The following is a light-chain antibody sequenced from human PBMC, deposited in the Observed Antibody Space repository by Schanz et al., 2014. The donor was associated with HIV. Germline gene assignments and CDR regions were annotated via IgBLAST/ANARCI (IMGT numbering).Light chain of an antibody. CDR1: SSNIGINT. Sequence: QSVLTQPPSVSGTPGQRVTILCSGSSSNIGINTVNWYQHLPGTAPKHLIFANSDRPSGVPDRFSGSKSGTSASLAITGLQAEDEADYYCQSYDSGLSGWVFGGGTKLTVL. V-gene: IGLV1-40*01. CDR2: ANS. J-gene: IGLJ3*02. CDR3: QSYDSGLSGWV.